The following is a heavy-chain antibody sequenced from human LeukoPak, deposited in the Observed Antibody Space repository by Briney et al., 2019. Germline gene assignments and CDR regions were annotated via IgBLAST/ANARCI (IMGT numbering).Heavy chain of an antibody. CDR1: GFTFDDYA. CDR2: ISWSSGSI. Sequence: GGSLRLSCAASGFTFDDYAMHWVRQAPGKGLEWVSGISWSSGSIGYADSVKGRFTISRDNSKNTVYLQLNSLRAGDTAIYYCTKDRRGPAAGTWYFDSWGQGTLVIVSS. V-gene: IGHV3-9*01. D-gene: IGHD6-13*01. J-gene: IGHJ4*02. CDR3: TKDRRGPAAGTWYFDS.